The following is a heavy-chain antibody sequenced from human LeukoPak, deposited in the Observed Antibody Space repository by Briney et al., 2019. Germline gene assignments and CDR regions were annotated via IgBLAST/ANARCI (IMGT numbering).Heavy chain of an antibody. Sequence: SETLSLTCTVSGGSISSYYWSWIRQSPGKGLEWIGYIYYDGNTNYNPSPKSRVTISLDTSKNQFSLEMSSVTAADTAVYYCVRHVLFYYYYYMDVWGTGTTVTVSS. V-gene: IGHV4-59*08. J-gene: IGHJ6*03. CDR2: IYYDGNT. CDR3: VRHVLFYYYYYMDV. D-gene: IGHD3-10*01. CDR1: GGSISSYY.